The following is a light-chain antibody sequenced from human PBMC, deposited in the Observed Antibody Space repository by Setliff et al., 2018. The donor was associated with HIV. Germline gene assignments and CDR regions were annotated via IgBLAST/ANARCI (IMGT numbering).Light chain of an antibody. CDR2: SNN. V-gene: IGLV1-44*01. CDR1: SSNIGSNT. CDR3: AAWDDSLNVS. J-gene: IGLJ2*01. Sequence: QSALTQPPSASGTPGQRVAISCSGSSSNIGSNTVDWYQQLPGTAPKLLIYSNNQRPSGVPDRFSGSKAGTSASLVISGLQSDDEADYYCAAWDDSLNVSFGGGTK.